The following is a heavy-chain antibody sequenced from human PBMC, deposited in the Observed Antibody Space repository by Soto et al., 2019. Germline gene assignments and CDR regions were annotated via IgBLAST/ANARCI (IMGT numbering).Heavy chain of an antibody. CDR3: ARENCSGGSCYSLLFPFDI. V-gene: IGHV3-30-3*01. CDR1: GFTFSSYA. Sequence: GGSLRLSCAASGFTFSSYATHWVRQAPGKGLEWVAVISYDGSNKYYADSVEGRFTISRDNSKNTLYLQMNSLRAEDTAVYYCARENCSGGSCYSLLFPFDIWGQGTMVTVSS. D-gene: IGHD2-15*01. J-gene: IGHJ3*02. CDR2: ISYDGSNK.